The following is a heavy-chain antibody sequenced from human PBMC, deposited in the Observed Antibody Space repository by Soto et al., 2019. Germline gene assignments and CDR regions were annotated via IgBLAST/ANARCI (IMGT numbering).Heavy chain of an antibody. CDR3: ARDRRGQTLNYYYYYMDV. CDR1: GGSISSGGYY. V-gene: IGHV4-31*02. CDR2: IYYSGST. Sequence: PSETLSLTWTVSGGSISSGGYYWSWIRQHPGKGLEWIGYIYYSGSTYYNPSLKSRVTISVDTSKNQFSLKLSSVTAADTAVYYCARDRRGQTLNYYYYYMDVWGKGTTVTVSS. J-gene: IGHJ6*03.